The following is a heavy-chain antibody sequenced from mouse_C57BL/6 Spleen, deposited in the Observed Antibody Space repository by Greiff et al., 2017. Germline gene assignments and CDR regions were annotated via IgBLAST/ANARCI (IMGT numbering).Heavy chain of an antibody. D-gene: IGHD3-1*01. J-gene: IGHJ2*01. CDR3: ARGGLYYFDY. V-gene: IGHV7-3*01. Sequence: EVKLVESGGGLVQPGGSLSLSCAASGFTFTDYYMSWVSQPPGKALEWLGFIRNKPNGYTTEYNASVKGRFTISRDNSQSILYLQMNALRAEDSATYYGARGGLYYFDYWGQGTTLTVSS. CDR2: IRNKPNGYTT. CDR1: GFTFTDYY.